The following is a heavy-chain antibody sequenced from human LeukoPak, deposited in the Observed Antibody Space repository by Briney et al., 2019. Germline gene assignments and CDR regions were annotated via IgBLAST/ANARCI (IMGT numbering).Heavy chain of an antibody. CDR1: GFTFSSYA. CDR2: ISGSGGST. CDR3: AKTIAAAGRGYFDY. D-gene: IGHD6-13*01. V-gene: IGHV3-23*01. J-gene: IGHJ4*02. Sequence: GGSLRLSCAASGFTFSSYAISWVRQAPGKGLEWVSAISGSGGSTYYADSVKGRFTISRDNSKNTLYLQMNSLRAEDTAVYYCAKTIAAAGRGYFDYWGQGTLVTVSS.